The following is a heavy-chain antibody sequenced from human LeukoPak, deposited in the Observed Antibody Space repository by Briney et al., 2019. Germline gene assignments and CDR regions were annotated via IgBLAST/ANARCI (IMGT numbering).Heavy chain of an antibody. CDR2: IIPIFGTA. Sequence: SVKVSCKASGGTFSSYAISWVRQAPGQGLEWMGGIIPIFGTANYAQKFQGRVTITADKSTSTAYMELSSLRSEDMAVYYCARVPLYCSSTSCQDGASSSIDYWGQGTLVTVSS. J-gene: IGHJ4*02. D-gene: IGHD2-2*01. V-gene: IGHV1-69*06. CDR3: ARVPLYCSSTSCQDGASSSIDY. CDR1: GGTFSSYA.